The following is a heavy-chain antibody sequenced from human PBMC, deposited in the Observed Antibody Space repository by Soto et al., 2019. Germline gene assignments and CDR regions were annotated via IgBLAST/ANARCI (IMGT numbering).Heavy chain of an antibody. Sequence: PSDTLSLTCAVYGGSFSGYYCSWIRQPPGKGMVWIGEIKHSGSTNYNPSHKSRDTISVDTSKNQNSLKLSSVTAADTAVYYCARLGYSDYWGQGTMVTVSS. J-gene: IGHJ4*02. V-gene: IGHV4-34*01. CDR1: GGSFSGYY. CDR2: IKHSGST. CDR3: ARLGYSDY. D-gene: IGHD5-12*01.